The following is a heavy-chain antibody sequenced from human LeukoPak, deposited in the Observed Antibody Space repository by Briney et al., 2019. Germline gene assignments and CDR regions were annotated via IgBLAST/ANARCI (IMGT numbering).Heavy chain of an antibody. V-gene: IGHV1-2*02. CDR1: GYTFTGYY. Sequence: ASVKVSCKASGYTFTGYYIHWVRQAPGQGLEWMGWINPNSGGTNYAQKFQGRVTMTRDTSISTAYMDLSRLRSDDTAVYYCARGPQVYDIRDSTAAKIDYWGQGTLVTVSS. CDR2: INPNSGGT. D-gene: IGHD3-16*01. J-gene: IGHJ4*02. CDR3: ARGPQVYDIRDSTAAKIDY.